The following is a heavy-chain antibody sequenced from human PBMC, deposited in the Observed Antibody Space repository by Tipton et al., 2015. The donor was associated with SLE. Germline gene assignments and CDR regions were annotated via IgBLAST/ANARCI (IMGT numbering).Heavy chain of an antibody. CDR2: ISSTGSNV. J-gene: IGHJ3*01. CDR1: GFSFGDFY. V-gene: IGHV3-11*04. D-gene: IGHD1-1*01. CDR3: ARPLEELLLVHAFDL. Sequence: SLRLSCEASGFSFGDFYMSWIRQAPGRGLEWISFISSTGSNVYYAESMKGRFTISRDNAQKSVFLEIKSLRVDDTAVYYCARPLEELLLVHAFDLWGQGTPVTV.